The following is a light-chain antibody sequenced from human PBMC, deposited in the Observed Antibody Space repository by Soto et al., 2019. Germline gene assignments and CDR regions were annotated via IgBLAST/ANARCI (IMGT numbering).Light chain of an antibody. J-gene: IGKJ3*01. CDR2: ATS. CDR1: QSIGNY. CDR3: QQRSSLPFT. V-gene: IGKV3-11*01. Sequence: EVVLTQSPATLSLSPGEGATLSCRASQSIGNYLAWYQQKPGQAPRLLIYATSNRATGIPARFSGSGSGTDFTLTISSLEPEYFTVYYCQQRSSLPFTFGPGTKVDIK.